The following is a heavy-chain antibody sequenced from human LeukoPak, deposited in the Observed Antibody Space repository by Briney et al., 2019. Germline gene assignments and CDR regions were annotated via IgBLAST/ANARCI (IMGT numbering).Heavy chain of an antibody. Sequence: GGSLRLSCAASGFTFSSYAMSWVRQAPGKGLEWVSSISSSSSYIYYADSVKGRFTISRDNAKNSLYLQMNSLRAEDTAVYYCARGYYDSSGYYSYWGQGTLVTVSS. CDR2: ISSSSSYI. V-gene: IGHV3-21*01. D-gene: IGHD3-22*01. J-gene: IGHJ4*02. CDR1: GFTFSSYA. CDR3: ARGYYDSSGYYSY.